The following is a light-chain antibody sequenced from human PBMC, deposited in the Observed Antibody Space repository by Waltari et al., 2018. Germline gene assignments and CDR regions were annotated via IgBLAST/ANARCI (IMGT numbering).Light chain of an antibody. V-gene: IGLV2-11*01. CDR1: SSDGGGYNY. CDR2: DVS. CDR3: CSYAGSYTYV. J-gene: IGLJ1*01. Sequence: QSALIQPRSVSGSPGQSVTISCTGTSSDGGGYNYVSWYQQHPAKAPKLMIYDVSKRPSGVPDRFSGSKSGNTASLTISGLQAEDEADYYCCSYAGSYTYVFGTGTKVTVL.